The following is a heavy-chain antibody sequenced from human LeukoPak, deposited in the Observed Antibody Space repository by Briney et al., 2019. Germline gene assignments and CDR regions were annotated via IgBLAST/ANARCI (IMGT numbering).Heavy chain of an antibody. J-gene: IGHJ4*02. CDR1: GGSISSSSYY. V-gene: IGHV4-39*01. CDR3: ARHAITMVQGEIDY. Sequence: SETLSLTCTVSGGSISSSSYYWGWIRQPPGKGLEWIGSSYYSGSTYDNPSLKSRVTISVDTSKNQFSLKLSSVTAADTAVYYCARHAITMVQGEIDYWGQGTLVTVSS. D-gene: IGHD3-10*01. CDR2: SYYSGST.